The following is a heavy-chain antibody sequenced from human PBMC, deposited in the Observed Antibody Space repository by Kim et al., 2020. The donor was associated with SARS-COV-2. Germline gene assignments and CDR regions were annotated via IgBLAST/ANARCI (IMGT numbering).Heavy chain of an antibody. CDR2: FNYKKNT. Sequence: SETLSLTCAVYAGTTSGYSWGRTCEPQGNRQTWIGEFNYKKNTNYNPSRKSRVNIKGDTYKNQLSMKLTSVTPADTAAYNCATIPRSTMAEAYWGQRTLV. V-gene: IGHV4-34*08. D-gene: IGHD3-10*01. J-gene: IGHJ4*02. CDR1: AGTTSGYS. CDR3: ATIPRSTMAEAY.